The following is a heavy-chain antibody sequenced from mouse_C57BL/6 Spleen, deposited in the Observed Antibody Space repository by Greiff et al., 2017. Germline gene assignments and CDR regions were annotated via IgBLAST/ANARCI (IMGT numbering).Heavy chain of an antibody. Sequence: QVQLQQSGAELVRPGASVTLSCKASGYTFTDYEMHWVKQTPVHGLEWIGAIDPETGGTAYNQKFKGKAILTADKSSSTAYMELRSLTSEDSAVYYCTSGGITTVVAGFDYWGQGTTLTVSS. J-gene: IGHJ2*01. CDR1: GYTFTDYE. CDR3: TSGGITTVVAGFDY. V-gene: IGHV1-15*01. CDR2: IDPETGGT. D-gene: IGHD1-1*01.